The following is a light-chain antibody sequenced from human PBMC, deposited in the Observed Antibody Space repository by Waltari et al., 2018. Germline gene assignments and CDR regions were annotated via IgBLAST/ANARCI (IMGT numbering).Light chain of an antibody. J-gene: IGKJ1*01. CDR1: QSISSY. Sequence: DIQMTQSPSSLSASVADRVTITCRASQSISSYLNWYQQKPGKAPKLLIYAASSLQSGVPSRFSGSGSGTDFTLTINSLQPEDFATYYCQQSYSTPRTFGQGTKVEIK. CDR2: AAS. CDR3: QQSYSTPRT. V-gene: IGKV1-39*01.